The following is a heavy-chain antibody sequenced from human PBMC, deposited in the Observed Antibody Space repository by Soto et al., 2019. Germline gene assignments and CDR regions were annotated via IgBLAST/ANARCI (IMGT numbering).Heavy chain of an antibody. J-gene: IGHJ4*02. CDR3: ARDSSNSSGYYQLFHY. D-gene: IGHD3-22*01. CDR2: ISSSSSTI. CDR1: GLSFSSYS. Sequence: GGSLRLSCAASGLSFSSYSMNWVRQAPGKGLEWVSYISSSSSTIYYTDSVKGRFTISRDNAKNSLYLQMHSLRAEDTAVYYCARDSSNSSGYYQLFHYWGQGTLVTVSS. V-gene: IGHV3-48*04.